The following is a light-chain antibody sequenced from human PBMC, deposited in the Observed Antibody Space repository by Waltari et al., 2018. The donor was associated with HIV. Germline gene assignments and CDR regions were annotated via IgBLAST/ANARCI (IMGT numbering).Light chain of an antibody. CDR2: EVS. CDR1: VSYVGSSNY. J-gene: IGLJ1*01. V-gene: IGLV2-14*01. CDR3: SSYTSSSTFYV. Sequence: QSSLTQPASVSGSPGQSLTISFTGTVSYVGSSNYLSWYQQHPGKAPKLMIYEVSKRPSGVSNRFSGSKSGNTASLTISGLQAEDEADYYCSSYTSSSTFYVFGTGTKVTVL.